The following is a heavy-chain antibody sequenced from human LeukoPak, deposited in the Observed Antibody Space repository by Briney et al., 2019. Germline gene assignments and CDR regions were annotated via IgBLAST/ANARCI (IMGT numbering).Heavy chain of an antibody. CDR1: GGSISSSRYY. CDR2: IYYSGST. V-gene: IGHV4-39*02. J-gene: IGHJ3*02. Sequence: PSETLSLTCTVSGGSISSSRYYWGWIRQPPGKGLEWIGSIYYSGSTYYNPSLKSRVTISVDTSKNHFSLKLNSVTAADTAVYYCSSYNWNDEFAFDIRGQGTMVTVSS. D-gene: IGHD1-1*01. CDR3: SSYNWNDEFAFDI.